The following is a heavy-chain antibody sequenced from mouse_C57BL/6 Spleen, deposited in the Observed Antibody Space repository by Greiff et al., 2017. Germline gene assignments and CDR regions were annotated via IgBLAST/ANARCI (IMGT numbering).Heavy chain of an antibody. D-gene: IGHD1-1*01. CDR3: ARHFTTVVSPLAC. Sequence: EVQVVESGGGLVKPGGSLKLSCAASGFTFSSYTMSWVSQTPEKRLEWVATISGGGGNTYYPDSVKGRFTMSRDNSKNTLYLQMSSLRSEDTAVYYCARHFTTVVSPLACWGQGALVTVAA. CDR2: ISGGGGNT. V-gene: IGHV5-9*04. CDR1: GFTFSSYT. J-gene: IGHJ3*01.